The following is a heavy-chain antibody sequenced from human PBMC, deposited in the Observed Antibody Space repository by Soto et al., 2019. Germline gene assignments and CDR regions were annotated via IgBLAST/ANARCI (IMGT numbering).Heavy chain of an antibody. CDR1: GYTFTSYG. CDR3: ARAWGGDYDAFDI. Sequence: ASVKVSCKASGYTFTSYGISWVRQATGQGLEWMGWMNPNSGNTGYAQKFQGRVTMTRNTSISTAYMELSSLRSEDTAVYYCARAWGGDYDAFDIWGQGTMVTVSS. V-gene: IGHV1-8*02. D-gene: IGHD4-17*01. CDR2: MNPNSGNT. J-gene: IGHJ3*02.